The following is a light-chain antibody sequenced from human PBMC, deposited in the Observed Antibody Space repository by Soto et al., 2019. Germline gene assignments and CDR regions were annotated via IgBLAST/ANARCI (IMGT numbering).Light chain of an antibody. V-gene: IGKV3-15*01. J-gene: IGKJ4*01. CDR2: GAS. Sequence: EIVMTQSPATLSVSPGERATLSCSASQSVIGNLAWYQQKPGQAPRLLIYGASTRATGIPARFSGSGSGTEFTLTISSLQSEDFAVYYCQQYNNWPPLTFGGGTKVEIK. CDR1: QSVIGN. CDR3: QQYNNWPPLT.